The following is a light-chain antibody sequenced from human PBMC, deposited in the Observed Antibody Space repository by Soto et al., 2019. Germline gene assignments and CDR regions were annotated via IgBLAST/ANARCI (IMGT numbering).Light chain of an antibody. CDR3: QQYVGLPLT. CDR1: QSVSSSN. CDR2: GAS. J-gene: IGKJ4*01. V-gene: IGKV3-20*01. Sequence: EIVLTQSPGTLSLSPEERATLSCRASQSVSSSNLAWYQQKPGQAHRLLIYGASSRATGIPDRFSGSGSGTDFTLTISRLEPGDLAVYYCQQYVGLPLTFGGGTKV.